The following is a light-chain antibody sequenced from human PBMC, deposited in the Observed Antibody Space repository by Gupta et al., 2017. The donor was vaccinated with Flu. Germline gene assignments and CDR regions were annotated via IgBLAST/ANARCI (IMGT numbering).Light chain of an antibody. Sequence: VTISCSGSGSNIGNHYISWYQQLPGTAPKLLIYDNNKRPSGIPDRFSGSKSGTSATLDITGLQTGDEADYYCGTWDSSLSAHWVFGGGTKVTVL. CDR1: GSNIGNHY. J-gene: IGLJ3*02. CDR2: DNN. V-gene: IGLV1-51*01. CDR3: GTWDSSLSAHWV.